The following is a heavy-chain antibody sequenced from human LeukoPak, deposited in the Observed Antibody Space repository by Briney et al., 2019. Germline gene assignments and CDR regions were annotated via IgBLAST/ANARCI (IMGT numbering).Heavy chain of an antibody. V-gene: IGHV3-21*01. CDR1: GFILSDYA. J-gene: IGHJ4*02. CDR2: LGISGNYA. Sequence: GGSLRLSCVASGFILSDYAVSWVRQAPGKGLQWVSSLGISGNYAWYAGSVKGRFTISRDDAKNSLYLQMDSLRAEDTAVYYCARRFDYWGQGTLVTVSS. CDR3: ARRFDY.